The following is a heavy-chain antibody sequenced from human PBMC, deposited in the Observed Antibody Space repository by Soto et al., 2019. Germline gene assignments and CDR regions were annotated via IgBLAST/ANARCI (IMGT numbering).Heavy chain of an antibody. CDR1: GHSLRSSFYY. J-gene: IGHJ4*02. V-gene: IGHV4-39*01. CDR2: IYYDGST. CDR3: ARSHIVPRLLMYPYDY. Sequence: SETLSLTCNNSGHSLRSSFYYSAWIRQPPGKGREWIGAIYYDGSTYYNPSLKSRVTISLDTSKNQFSLKLSSVTAADTAVYYCARSHIVPRLLMYPYDYWGQGTLVTVS. D-gene: IGHD6-6*01.